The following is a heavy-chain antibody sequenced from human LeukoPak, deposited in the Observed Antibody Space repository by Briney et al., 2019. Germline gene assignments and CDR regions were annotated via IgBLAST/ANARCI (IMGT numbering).Heavy chain of an antibody. Sequence: PSETLSLTCAVYGGSFSGYYWSWIRQPPGKGLEWIGEINHSGSTNYNPSLKSRVTISVDTSENQFSLKLSSVTAADTAVYYCARVAFSARGYDYWGQGTLVTVSS. D-gene: IGHD3-10*01. V-gene: IGHV4-34*01. CDR2: INHSGST. CDR1: GGSFSGYY. CDR3: ARVAFSARGYDY. J-gene: IGHJ4*02.